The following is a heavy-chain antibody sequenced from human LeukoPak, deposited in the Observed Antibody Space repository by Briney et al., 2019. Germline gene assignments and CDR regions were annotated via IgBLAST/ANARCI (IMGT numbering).Heavy chain of an antibody. J-gene: IGHJ2*01. CDR3: ARTDRNWYFDL. V-gene: IGHV4-38-2*02. CDR1: GDSITSEYF. Sequence: SETLSLTCTVSGDSITSEYFWVWLRQTPGKGLEWFGSMFHSGRAYYSPSLRSRVTISVDTSKNQFSLELNSVTAADTAVYYCARTDRNWYFDLWGRGTLVTVSP. D-gene: IGHD3-22*01. CDR2: MFHSGRA.